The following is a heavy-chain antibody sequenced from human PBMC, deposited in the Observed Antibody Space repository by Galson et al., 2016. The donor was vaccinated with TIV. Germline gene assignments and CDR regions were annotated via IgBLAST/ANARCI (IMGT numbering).Heavy chain of an antibody. J-gene: IGHJ6*02. V-gene: IGHV4-59*08. CDR3: AKVPSSGFSYYYGIDV. D-gene: IGHD3-22*01. CDR2: IYYSGST. Sequence: ETLSLTCTVSGGSITNYYGSWIRQPPGKGLEWIGYIYYSGSTNYNPSLKSRVTISVDTSKNQFSLKLSSVTAADTAVYYCAKVPSSGFSYYYGIDVWGHGTTVTVS. CDR1: GGSITNYY.